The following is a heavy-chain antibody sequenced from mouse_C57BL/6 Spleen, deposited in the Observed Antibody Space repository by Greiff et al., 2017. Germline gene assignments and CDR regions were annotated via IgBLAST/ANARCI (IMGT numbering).Heavy chain of an antibody. Sequence: EVKLVESGGGLVKPGGSLKLSCAASGFTFSSYAMSWVRQTPEKRLEWVATISDGGSYTYYPDNVKGRFTISRDNAKNNLYLQMSQLKSEDTAMYYCARDSGSSYDWYFDVWGTGTTVTVSS. V-gene: IGHV5-4*01. D-gene: IGHD1-1*01. CDR1: GFTFSSYA. CDR3: ARDSGSSYDWYFDV. J-gene: IGHJ1*03. CDR2: ISDGGSYT.